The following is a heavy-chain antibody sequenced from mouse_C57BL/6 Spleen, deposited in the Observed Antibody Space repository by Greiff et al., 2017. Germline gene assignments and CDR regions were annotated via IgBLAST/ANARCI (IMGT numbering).Heavy chain of an antibody. CDR2: IYPGSGST. V-gene: IGHV1-55*01. CDR3: ARFHYGSSHTFAY. J-gene: IGHJ3*01. Sequence: QVQLQQSGAELVKPGASVKMSCKASGYTFTSYWITWVKQRPGQGLEWIGDIYPGSGSTNYNEKFKSKATLTVDTSSSTAYMQLSSLTSEDSAVYYCARFHYGSSHTFAYWGQGTLVTVSA. D-gene: IGHD1-1*01. CDR1: GYTFTSYW.